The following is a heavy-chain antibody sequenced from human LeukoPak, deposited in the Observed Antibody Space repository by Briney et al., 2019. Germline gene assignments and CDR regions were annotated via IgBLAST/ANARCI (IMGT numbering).Heavy chain of an antibody. V-gene: IGHV4-38-2*01. CDR1: DYYINNGYY. J-gene: IGHJ4*02. CDR2: IYHTGST. D-gene: IGHD7-27*01. CDR3: ASRKLGNDY. Sequence: PSETLSLTCRVSDYYINNGYYWGWIRQPPGKGLEWIGYIYHTGSTSYSPSLKSRVTISADTSQNQFSLKLSSVTAADTAVYYCASRKLGNDYWGQGTLVTVSS.